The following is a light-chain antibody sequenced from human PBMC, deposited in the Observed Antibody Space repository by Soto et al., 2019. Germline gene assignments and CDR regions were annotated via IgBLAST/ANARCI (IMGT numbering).Light chain of an antibody. V-gene: IGKV1-13*02. CDR1: QGISTA. CDR2: GAS. Sequence: AIQVTQSPSSLSASVGDRVTINCRTSQGISTALAWYQQRPGGPPKLLIYGASTLESGVPSRFSCSGSGTDFTLVITNLQPEDFATYYCQQFSSYQTFGGGTKVEIK. CDR3: QQFSSYQT. J-gene: IGKJ4*01.